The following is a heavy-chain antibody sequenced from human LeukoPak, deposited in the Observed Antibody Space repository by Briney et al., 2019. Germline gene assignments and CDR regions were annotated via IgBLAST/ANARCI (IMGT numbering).Heavy chain of an antibody. CDR2: ISAHNGNT. V-gene: IGHV1-18*01. CDR1: GYTSTSYG. D-gene: IGHD1-26*01. J-gene: IGHJ4*02. Sequence: ASVTVSCKASGYTSTSYGISWVRQAPGQGLEWMGWISAHNGNTNYAQKLQGRVTMTTDTSTSTAYMELRSLRSDDTAVYYCARAEWELPIPDYWGQGTLVTVSS. CDR3: ARAEWELPIPDY.